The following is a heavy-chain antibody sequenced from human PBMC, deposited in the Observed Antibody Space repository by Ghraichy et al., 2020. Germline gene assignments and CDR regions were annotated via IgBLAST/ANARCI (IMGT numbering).Heavy chain of an antibody. CDR1: GFTFDDYA. CDR2: MSWNSGSI. J-gene: IGHJ4*02. V-gene: IGHV3-9*01. CDR3: AKDSLYCTNGVCYQFDY. Sequence: GGSLRLSCAASGFTFDDYAMHWVRQAPGKGLEWVSGMSWNSGSIGYADSVKGRFTISRDNAKNSLYLQMNSLRAEDTALYYCAKDSLYCTNGVCYQFDYWGQGTLVTVSS. D-gene: IGHD2-8*01.